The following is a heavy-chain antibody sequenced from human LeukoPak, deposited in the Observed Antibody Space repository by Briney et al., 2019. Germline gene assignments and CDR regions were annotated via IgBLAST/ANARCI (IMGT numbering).Heavy chain of an antibody. CDR3: AKDDPKGDFDY. V-gene: IGHV1-69*05. CDR1: GGTFSSYA. Sequence: SVKVSCKASGGTFSSYAISWARQAPGQGLEWMGGIIPIFGTANYAQKFQGRVTITTDESTSTAYMELSSLRSEDTALYYCAKDDPKGDFDYWGQGTLVTVSS. J-gene: IGHJ4*02. CDR2: IIPIFGTA. D-gene: IGHD3-16*01.